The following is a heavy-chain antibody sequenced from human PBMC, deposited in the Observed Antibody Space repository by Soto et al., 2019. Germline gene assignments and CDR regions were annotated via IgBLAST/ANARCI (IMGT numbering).Heavy chain of an antibody. CDR3: ARDLSGRADV. V-gene: IGHV3-74*01. CDR1: KFTFSSYW. D-gene: IGHD3-10*01. J-gene: IGHJ6*02. Sequence: EVQLVESGGGLVRPGGSLRLSCVASKFTFSSYWMHWVRQVPGMGLVWVSRLNEDGSFTTYADSVKGRFTISRDNAKKTVYLQMNSLRAEDTAVYYCARDLSGRADVWGQGTTVTVSS. CDR2: LNEDGSFT.